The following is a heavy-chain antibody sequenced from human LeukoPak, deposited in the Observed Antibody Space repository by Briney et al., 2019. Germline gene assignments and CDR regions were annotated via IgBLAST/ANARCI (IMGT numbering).Heavy chain of an antibody. D-gene: IGHD3-10*01. J-gene: IGHJ4*02. Sequence: GGSLRLSCAASGFTFSSYGMHWVRQAPGKGLEWVAFIRYDGSNKYYADSVKGRFTISRDNSKNTLYLQMNSLRAEDTAVYYCAKDSREGYYYGSGRYPFDYWGQGTLVTVSS. CDR2: IRYDGSNK. CDR1: GFTFSSYG. CDR3: AKDSREGYYYGSGRYPFDY. V-gene: IGHV3-30*02.